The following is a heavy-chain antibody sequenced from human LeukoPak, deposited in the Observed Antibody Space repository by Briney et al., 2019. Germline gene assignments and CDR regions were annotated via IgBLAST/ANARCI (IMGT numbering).Heavy chain of an antibody. D-gene: IGHD6-19*01. CDR1: GRSLDSGNFY. CDR2: IYFSGNT. V-gene: IGHV4-30-4*08. J-gene: IGHJ3*02. CDR3: AREIAVAGSAFDI. Sequence: SQTLSLTCTVSGRSLDSGNFYWSWIRQPPGKGLEWIGYIYFSGNTYYNPSLKSRVTISLDMSKNQFSLKLSSVTAADTAVYYCAREIAVAGSAFDIWGQGTMVAVSS.